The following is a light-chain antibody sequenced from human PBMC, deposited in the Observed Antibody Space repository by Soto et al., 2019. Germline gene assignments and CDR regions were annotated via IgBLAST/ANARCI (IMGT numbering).Light chain of an antibody. CDR3: QQYNSYPLT. J-gene: IGKJ4*01. Sequence: DIQMTQSPSTLSASVGERVTITCRASQSISTWLAWYQKKTGKAPKLLIYKASSLESGVPSRFSGSGSGTEFTLTISSLQPDDFATYCCQQYNSYPLTFGGGTKVEIK. CDR2: KAS. CDR1: QSISTW. V-gene: IGKV1-5*03.